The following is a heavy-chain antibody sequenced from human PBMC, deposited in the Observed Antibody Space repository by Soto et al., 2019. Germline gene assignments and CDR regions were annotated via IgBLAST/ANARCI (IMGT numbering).Heavy chain of an antibody. CDR1: GFTVSSNY. V-gene: IGHV3-53*04. J-gene: IGHJ4*02. CDR3: ARDFRPPYGVRYFDY. D-gene: IGHD4-17*01. CDR2: IYSGGST. Sequence: PGGSLRLSCAATGFTVSSNYMSWVRQAPGKGLEWVSVIYSGGSTYYADSVKGRFTISRHNSENTLYLLMNSLRAEDTAVYYCARDFRPPYGVRYFDYWGQGTLVTVSS.